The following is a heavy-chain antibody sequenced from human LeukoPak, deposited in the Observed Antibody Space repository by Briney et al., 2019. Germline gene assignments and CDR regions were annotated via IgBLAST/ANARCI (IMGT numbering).Heavy chain of an antibody. Sequence: SETLSLTCNVSGVSVSDGRYYWTWIRQHPGKGLEWIGYKYFSGSTNYNPSLKSRVTISVDTSKNQFSLKLSSVTAADTAVYYCARALFGVVPYSPYYYYYMDVWGKGTTVTVSS. CDR3: ARALFGVVPYSPYYYYYMDV. CDR1: GVSVSDGRYY. D-gene: IGHD3-3*01. V-gene: IGHV4-61*01. CDR2: KYFSGST. J-gene: IGHJ6*03.